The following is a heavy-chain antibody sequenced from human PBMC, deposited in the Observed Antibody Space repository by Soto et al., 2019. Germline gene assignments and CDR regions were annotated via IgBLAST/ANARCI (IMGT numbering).Heavy chain of an antibody. CDR1: GGSIRSSSYY. CDR3: ARHLRGVDTYFDY. J-gene: IGHJ4*02. V-gene: IGHV4-39*01. Sequence: QLQLQESGPGLVKPSETLSLTCTVSGGSIRSSSYYWGWIRQPPGKGLEWIGRIYYSGNTYYNPSLKSRVTISVDTSKNQFSLKLSSVTAADTAVYYCARHLRGVDTYFDYWGQGTLVTVSS. D-gene: IGHD3-16*01. CDR2: IYYSGNT.